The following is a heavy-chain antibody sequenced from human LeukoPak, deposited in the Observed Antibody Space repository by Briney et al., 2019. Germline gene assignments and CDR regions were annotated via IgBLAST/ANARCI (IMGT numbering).Heavy chain of an antibody. J-gene: IGHJ4*02. Sequence: PGGSLRLSCAASGITFSSYAMSWVRQAPGKGPEWLSGISSSGATTYHADAVRGRFIISRDNSKNTLYLQMNSLRAEDTAVYYCARDPEDLVLGVHYFDYWGQGTLVAVSS. CDR2: ISSSGATT. CDR1: GITFSSYA. D-gene: IGHD1-1*01. CDR3: ARDPEDLVLGVHYFDY. V-gene: IGHV3-23*01.